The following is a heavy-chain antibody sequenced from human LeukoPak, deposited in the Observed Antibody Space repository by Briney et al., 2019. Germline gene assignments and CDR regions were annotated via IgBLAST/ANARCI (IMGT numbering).Heavy chain of an antibody. D-gene: IGHD3-3*01. J-gene: IGHJ6*03. CDR1: GFTFSSHC. CDR2: ISTSSSFI. CDR3: ARNYDFWSSPQGYMDV. Sequence: GVSLRLSCSASGFTFSSHCMNWVRQTPGKGLEWVSSISTSSSFIYYADSVKGRFTISRDNAKSSLYLQMNSLRAEDTAVYYCARNYDFWSSPQGYMDVWGKGTTVTVSS. V-gene: IGHV3-21*01.